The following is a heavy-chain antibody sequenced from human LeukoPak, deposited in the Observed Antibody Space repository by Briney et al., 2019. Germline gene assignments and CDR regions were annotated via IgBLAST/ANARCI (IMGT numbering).Heavy chain of an antibody. CDR1: VGSFSGYY. Sequence: SETLSLTCAVYVGSFSGYYWSWIRQPPGKGLEGIGEINHSGSPNYNPSLKSRVTISVDTSKNQFSLKLSSVTAADTAVYYCASSLGSSSWYNWFDPWGQGTLVTVSS. CDR2: INHSGSP. V-gene: IGHV4-34*01. CDR3: ASSLGSSSWYNWFDP. J-gene: IGHJ5*02. D-gene: IGHD6-13*01.